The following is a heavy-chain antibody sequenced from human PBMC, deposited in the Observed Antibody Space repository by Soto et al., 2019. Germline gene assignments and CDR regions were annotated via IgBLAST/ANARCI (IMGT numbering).Heavy chain of an antibody. CDR1: GYTLTELS. D-gene: IGHD3-10*01. CDR3: ATSFGFDYYFDD. V-gene: IGHV1-24*01. CDR2: FDPEDGET. Sequence: ASVKVSCKVSGYTLTELSMHWVRQAPGKGLEWMGGFDPEDGETIYAQKFQGRVTMTEDTSTDTAYMELSSLRSEDTAVYYCATSFGFDYYFDDWGQGTLVTVSS. J-gene: IGHJ4*02.